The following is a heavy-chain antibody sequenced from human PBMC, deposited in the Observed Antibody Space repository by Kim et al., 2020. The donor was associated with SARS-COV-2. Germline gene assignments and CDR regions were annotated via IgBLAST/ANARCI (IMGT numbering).Heavy chain of an antibody. CDR3: AQELSWGVTSRDS. V-gene: IGHV3-23*01. J-gene: IGHJ4*02. D-gene: IGHD2-21*02. Sequence: ADSVEGRFTNTRDHSKNPLYLQMNSLRAEDTAVYYCAQELSWGVTSRDSWGQGTLVAVSS.